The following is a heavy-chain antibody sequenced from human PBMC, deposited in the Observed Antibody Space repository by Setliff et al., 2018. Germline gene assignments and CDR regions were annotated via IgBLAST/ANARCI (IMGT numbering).Heavy chain of an antibody. V-gene: IGHV3-20*04. CDR1: GFTFDDYV. Sequence: GGSLRLSCAASGFTFDDYVMSWVRQAPGKGLEWVSDINRNGGRIGYADPVKGRFTISRDNSKNTLFLQMNSLRAEDTAVYYCARQPSKYDHFWGTYRLDAFDIWGQGTMVTVSS. D-gene: IGHD3-16*02. J-gene: IGHJ3*02. CDR2: INRNGGRI. CDR3: ARQPSKYDHFWGTYRLDAFDI.